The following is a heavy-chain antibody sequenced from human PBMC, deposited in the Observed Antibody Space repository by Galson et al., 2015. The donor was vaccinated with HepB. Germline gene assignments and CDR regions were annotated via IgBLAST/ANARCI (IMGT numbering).Heavy chain of an antibody. V-gene: IGHV1-69*06. Sequence: SVKVSCKVSGGTFSSYVISWVRQAPGQGLEWMGGIIPIFGTGNYAQRFQGRVTITADKSTNTAYMELSSLRSEDTAIYYCANGGECSGGSCYEGSWGQGTVVTVSS. J-gene: IGHJ5*02. CDR2: IIPIFGTG. CDR1: GGTFSSYV. CDR3: ANGGECSGGSCYEGS. D-gene: IGHD2-15*01.